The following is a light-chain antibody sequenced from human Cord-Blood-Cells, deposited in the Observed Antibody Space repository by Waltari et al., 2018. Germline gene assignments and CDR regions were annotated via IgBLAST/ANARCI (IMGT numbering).Light chain of an antibody. V-gene: IGKV1-33*01. CDR3: QQYDNLPPLT. CDR1: QYISNY. J-gene: IGKJ4*01. Sequence: DIQMTQSPSSLSASVGDRVTITCQTSQYISNYLNWYQQKPGKAPKLLIYDASNLETRVPSRFSGSGSGTDFTFTISSLQPEDIATYYCQQYDNLPPLTFGGGTKVEIK. CDR2: DAS.